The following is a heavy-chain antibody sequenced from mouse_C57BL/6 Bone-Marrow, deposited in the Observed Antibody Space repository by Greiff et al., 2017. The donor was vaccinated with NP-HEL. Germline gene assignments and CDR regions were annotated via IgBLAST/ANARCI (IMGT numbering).Heavy chain of an antibody. CDR3: ASHYYGSSPFDY. CDR1: GFTFSDYG. Sequence: EVKLMESGGGLVKPGGSLKLSCAASGFTFSDYGMHWVRQAPEKGLEWVAYISSGSSTIYYADTVKGRFTISRDTAKNTLFLQMTSLRSEDTAIYYCASHYYGSSPFDYWGQGTTLTVSS. V-gene: IGHV5-17*01. J-gene: IGHJ2*01. CDR2: ISSGSSTI. D-gene: IGHD1-1*01.